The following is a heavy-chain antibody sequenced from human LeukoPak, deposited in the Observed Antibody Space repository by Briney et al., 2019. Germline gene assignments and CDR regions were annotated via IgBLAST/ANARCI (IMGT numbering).Heavy chain of an antibody. CDR2: INHSGST. J-gene: IGHJ3*02. CDR1: GGSISSGDYY. D-gene: IGHD1-26*01. CDR3: ARHEGEWELDAFDI. V-gene: IGHV4-39*01. Sequence: SETLSLTCTVSGGSISSGDYYWSWIRQPPGKGLEWIGEINHSGSTNYNPSLKCRVTISVDTSKNQFSLKLSSVTAADTAVYYRARHEGEWELDAFDIWGQGTMVTVSS.